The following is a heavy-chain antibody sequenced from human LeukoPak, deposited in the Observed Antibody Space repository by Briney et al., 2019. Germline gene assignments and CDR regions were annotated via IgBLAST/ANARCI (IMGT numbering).Heavy chain of an antibody. J-gene: IGHJ2*01. CDR3: ARMHGGNSFRWYFDL. CDR2: IYHSGST. Sequence: SQTLSLTCAVSGGSISSGGYSWSWIRQPPGKGLEWIGYIYHSGSTYYNPSLKSRVTISVDRSKNQFSLKLSSVTAADTAVYYCARMHGGNSFRWYFDLWGRGTLVTVSS. V-gene: IGHV4-30-2*01. D-gene: IGHD2-21*02. CDR1: GGSISSGGYS.